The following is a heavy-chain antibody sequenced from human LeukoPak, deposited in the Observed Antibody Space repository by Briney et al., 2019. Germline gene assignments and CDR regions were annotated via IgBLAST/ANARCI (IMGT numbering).Heavy chain of an antibody. CDR1: GYIFTGYY. D-gene: IGHD2/OR15-2a*01. J-gene: IGHJ6*03. Sequence: ASVKVSCKASGYIFTGYYMHWVRQAPGQGLEWMGWISAYNGNTNYAQKLQGRVTMTTDTSTSTAYMELRSLRSDDTAVYYCARGGSNYYYMDVWGKGTTVTISS. CDR2: ISAYNGNT. CDR3: ARGGSNYYYMDV. V-gene: IGHV1-18*04.